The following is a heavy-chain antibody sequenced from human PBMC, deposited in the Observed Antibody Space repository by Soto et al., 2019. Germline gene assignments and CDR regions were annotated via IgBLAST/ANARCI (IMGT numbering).Heavy chain of an antibody. CDR2: INHSGST. CDR3: ARDMWLVY. Sequence: SETLSLTCAVYGGSFSGYYWSWIRQPPGKGLEWIGEINHSGSTNYNPSLKSRVTISVDNSKNTLYLQMNSLRAEDTAVYYCARDMWLVYWGQGTLVTVSS. J-gene: IGHJ4*02. V-gene: IGHV4-34*01. CDR1: GGSFSGYY. D-gene: IGHD3-22*01.